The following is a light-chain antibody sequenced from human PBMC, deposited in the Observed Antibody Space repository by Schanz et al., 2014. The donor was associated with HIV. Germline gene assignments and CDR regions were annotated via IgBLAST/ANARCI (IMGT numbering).Light chain of an antibody. Sequence: QSVLAQPLSVSGAPGQRVTISCTGSTSNIGTGYDVHWYQVLPGTAPKLLIFGYSNRPSGVPDRFSGSKSDSSASLTITGLQAEDEADYYCCSYTTTSTYVFGAGTKLTVL. CDR2: GYS. CDR3: CSYTTTSTYV. J-gene: IGLJ1*01. CDR1: TSNIGTGYD. V-gene: IGLV1-40*01.